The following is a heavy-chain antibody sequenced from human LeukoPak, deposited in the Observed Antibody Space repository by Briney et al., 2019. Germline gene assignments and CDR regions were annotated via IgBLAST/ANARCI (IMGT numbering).Heavy chain of an antibody. J-gene: IGHJ1*01. V-gene: IGHV3-74*01. Sequence: PGGSLRLSCAASGFTFSNYWMHWVRQAPGKGLVWVAHIKSDGSSTNYAESVKGRFTISRDNAKSTLYLQMNSLRADDTAVYFCASAQGGVILPDYFHHWGQGTLVTVSS. D-gene: IGHD3-16*02. CDR3: ASAQGGVILPDYFHH. CDR1: GFTFSNYW. CDR2: IKSDGSST.